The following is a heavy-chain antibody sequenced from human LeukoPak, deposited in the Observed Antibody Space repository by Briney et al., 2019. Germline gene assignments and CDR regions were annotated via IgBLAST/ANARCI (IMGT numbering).Heavy chain of an antibody. CDR3: ARDRYGDGFAHFDY. CDR2: ITPSGGT. D-gene: IGHD5-24*01. CDR1: GYTFTTSA. J-gene: IGHJ4*02. V-gene: IGHV1-2*02. Sequence: ASVKVSCTASGYTFTTSAMHWVRQAPGQGLEWMGWITPSGGTNYPQKFQGRVAITRDTSITTAYMDLSRLTSDDTAVYYCARDRYGDGFAHFDYWGQGALVTVSS.